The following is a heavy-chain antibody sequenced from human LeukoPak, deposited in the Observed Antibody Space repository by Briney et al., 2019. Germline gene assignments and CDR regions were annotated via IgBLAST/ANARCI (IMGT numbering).Heavy chain of an antibody. CDR3: ACYDCGDY. V-gene: IGHV7-4-1*02. CDR1: GYTLTSYA. CDR2: TNTNTGSP. J-gene: IGHJ4*02. Sequence: ASVKVSCKASGYTLTSYAMNWVRQVPGQGLEWMGWTNTNTGSPTYAQAFTGRFVFSLDTSVSTAYLQISSLKTEDTAVYYCACYDCGDYWGQGTLVTVSS. D-gene: IGHD2-2*01.